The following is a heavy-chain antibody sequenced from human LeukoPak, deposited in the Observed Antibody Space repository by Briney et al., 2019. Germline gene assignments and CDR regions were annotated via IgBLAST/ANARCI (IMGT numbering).Heavy chain of an antibody. V-gene: IGHV3-7*03. D-gene: IGHD2-2*01. J-gene: IGHJ4*02. Sequence: LSGGSLRLSCAASGFIFSSYWMTWVRQAPGKGLEWVANIKQAGSENSYVDSVKGRFTISRDNAKNSLYLQMNSLRAEDTAVYYCARGASARQDSWGQGTLVTVSS. CDR2: IKQAGSEN. CDR3: ARGASARQDS. CDR1: GFIFSSYW.